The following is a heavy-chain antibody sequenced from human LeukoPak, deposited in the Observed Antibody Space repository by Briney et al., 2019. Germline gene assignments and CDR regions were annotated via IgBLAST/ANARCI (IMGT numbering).Heavy chain of an antibody. CDR2: VYSGGST. CDR1: GFTVSSNY. V-gene: IGHV3-53*01. Sequence: GGSLRLSCAASGFTVSSNYMSWVRQAPGKGLEWVSVVYSGGSTYYADSVKGRFTISRDNSKNTLYLQMNSLRAEDTAVYYCARRDSFYGMDVWGQGTTVTVSS. CDR3: ARRDSFYGMDV. J-gene: IGHJ6*02. D-gene: IGHD2-21*01.